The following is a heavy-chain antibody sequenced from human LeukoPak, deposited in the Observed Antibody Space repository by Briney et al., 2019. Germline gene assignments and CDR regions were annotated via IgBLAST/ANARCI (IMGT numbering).Heavy chain of an antibody. J-gene: IGHJ4*02. Sequence: GGSLRLSCAAPGFTFSSYSMNWVRQAPGKGLEWVSSISSSSSYIYYADSVKGRFTISRDNAKNSLYLQMNSLRAEDTAVYYCAKARPPLRLGELSLDYWGQGTLVTVSS. CDR1: GFTFSSYS. CDR3: AKARPPLRLGELSLDY. D-gene: IGHD3-16*02. V-gene: IGHV3-21*01. CDR2: ISSSSSYI.